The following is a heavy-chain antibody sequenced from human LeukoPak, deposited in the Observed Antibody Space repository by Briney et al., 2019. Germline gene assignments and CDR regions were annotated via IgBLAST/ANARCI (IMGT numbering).Heavy chain of an antibody. Sequence: PSETLSLTCTVSGGSISSYYWSRIRQPPGKGLEWIGYIYYSGSTNYNPSLKSRVTISVDTSKNQFSLKLSSVTAADTAVYYCARAGYGDYRWGQGTLVTVSS. CDR3: ARAGYGDYR. D-gene: IGHD4-17*01. CDR2: IYYSGST. J-gene: IGHJ5*02. V-gene: IGHV4-59*01. CDR1: GGSISSYY.